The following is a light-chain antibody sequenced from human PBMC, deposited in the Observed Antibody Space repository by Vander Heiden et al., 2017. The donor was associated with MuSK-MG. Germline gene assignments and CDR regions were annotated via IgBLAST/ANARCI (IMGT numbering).Light chain of an antibody. J-gene: IGLJ2*01. CDR3: QSYDTSLSGEGV. CDR1: CSNVGAGYD. V-gene: IGLV1-40*01. CDR2: GNS. Sequence: QSLLTQPPSVSGAPRRSVTTSCTGSCSNVGAGYDVHWYQQLPGTAPKLLIYGNSNRPSGVPDRFSGSKSGTSASLAIIGLQAEDEADYYCQSYDTSLSGEGVFGGGTKLTVL.